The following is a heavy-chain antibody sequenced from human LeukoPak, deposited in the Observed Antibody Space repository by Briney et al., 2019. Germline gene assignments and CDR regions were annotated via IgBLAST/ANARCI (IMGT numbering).Heavy chain of an antibody. CDR1: GFTFSNYG. J-gene: IGHJ4*02. CDR2: IISGGGST. D-gene: IGHD3-16*01. V-gene: IGHV3-23*01. CDR3: AKDGGSLGEVRD. Sequence: TGGSLRLSCTASGFTFSNYGMNWVRQAPGKGLEWVSVIISGGGSTYYADSVMGRFTISRDNSKDTLYLQMNSLRAEDTAVYYCAKDGGSLGEVRDWGQGTLVTVSS.